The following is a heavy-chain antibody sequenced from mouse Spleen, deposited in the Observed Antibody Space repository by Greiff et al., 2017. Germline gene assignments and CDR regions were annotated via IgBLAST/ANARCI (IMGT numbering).Heavy chain of an antibody. Sequence: EVQLQQSGAELVKPGASVKLSCTASGFNIKDTYMHWVKQRPEQGLEWIGRIDPANGNNKYDPKFQGKATITADTSSNTAYLQLSSLTSEDTAVYYCARSTMITPWFAYWGQGTLVTVSA. J-gene: IGHJ3*01. V-gene: IGHV14-3*02. CDR3: ARSTMITPWFAY. D-gene: IGHD2-4*01. CDR2: IDPANGNN. CDR1: GFNIKDTY.